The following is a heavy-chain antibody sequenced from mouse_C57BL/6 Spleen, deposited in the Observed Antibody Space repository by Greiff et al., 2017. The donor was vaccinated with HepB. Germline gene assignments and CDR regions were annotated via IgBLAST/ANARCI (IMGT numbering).Heavy chain of an antibody. J-gene: IGHJ2*01. D-gene: IGHD2-5*01. CDR1: GFTFSSYA. CDR2: ISDGGSYT. CDR3: ARDRGSNPRWYFDY. Sequence: EVMLVESGGGLVKPGGSLKLSCAASGFTFSSYAMSWVRQTPEKRLEWVATISDGGSYTYYPDNVKGRFTISRDNAKNNLYLQMSHLKSEDTAMYYCARDRGSNPRWYFDYWGQGTTLTVSS. V-gene: IGHV5-4*01.